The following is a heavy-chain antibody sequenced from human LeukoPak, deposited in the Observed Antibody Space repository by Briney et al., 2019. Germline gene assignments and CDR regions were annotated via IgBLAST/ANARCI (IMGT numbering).Heavy chain of an antibody. CDR1: GGSISSGDYY. D-gene: IGHD4-23*01. J-gene: IGHJ5*02. CDR3: ARVGPPVYGGIPRFDP. CDR2: IYYSGST. Sequence: TSQTLSLTCTVSGGSISSGDYYWSWIRQPPGKGLEWIGYIYYSGSTYYNPSLKSRVTISVDTSKNQFSLKLSSVTAADTAVYYCARVGPPVYGGIPRFDPWGQGTLVTVSS. V-gene: IGHV4-30-4*08.